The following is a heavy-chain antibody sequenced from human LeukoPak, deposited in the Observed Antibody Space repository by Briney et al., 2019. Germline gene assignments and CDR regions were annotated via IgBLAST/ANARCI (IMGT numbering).Heavy chain of an antibody. CDR2: IIPIFGTA. V-gene: IGHV1-69*06. CDR3: ARGYCSSTSCYADAFDI. D-gene: IGHD2-2*01. CDR1: GGTFSSYA. Sequence: SVKVSCKASGGTFSSYAISWVRQAPGQGLEWMGGIIPIFGTANYAQKFQGRVTITADKSTSTAYMELSSLRSEDTAVYYCARGYCSSTSCYADAFDIWGQGTMVTVSS. J-gene: IGHJ3*02.